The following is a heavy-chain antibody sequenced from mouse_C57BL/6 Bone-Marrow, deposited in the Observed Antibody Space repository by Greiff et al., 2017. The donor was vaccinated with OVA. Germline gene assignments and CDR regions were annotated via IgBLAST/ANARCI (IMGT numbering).Heavy chain of an antibody. D-gene: IGHD2-12*01. J-gene: IGHJ3*01. CDR1: GYAFSSSW. CDR2: IYPGDGDT. V-gene: IGHV1-82*01. CDR3: AGCYSPAWFAY. Sequence: VQLQQSGPELVKPGASVKISCKASGYAFSSSWMNWVKQRPGKGLEWIGRIYPGDGDTNYNGKFKGKATLTADKSSSTAYMQLSSLTSEDSAVYFCAGCYSPAWFAYWGQGTLVTVSA.